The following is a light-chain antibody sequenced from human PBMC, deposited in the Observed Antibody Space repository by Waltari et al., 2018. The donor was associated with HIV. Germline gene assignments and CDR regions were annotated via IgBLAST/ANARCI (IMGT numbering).Light chain of an antibody. CDR1: SSNIGSNT. CDR3: STWDDGLDGPV. CDR2: TDN. J-gene: IGLJ3*02. V-gene: IGLV1-44*01. Sequence: QSVLTQSPSASGTPGPRVSISCSGSSSNIGSNTVNWYQQLPGTAPKLLIYTDNQRPSGVPDRFSGSKSDTSASLAISGLQSEDEADYYCSTWDDGLDGPVFGGGTKLTVL.